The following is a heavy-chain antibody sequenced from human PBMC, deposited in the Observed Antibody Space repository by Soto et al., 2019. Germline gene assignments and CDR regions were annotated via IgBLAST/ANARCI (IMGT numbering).Heavy chain of an antibody. CDR1: GYTFTSYD. Sequence: ASVKVSCKASGYTFTSYDINWLRQATGQGLEWMGWMNPNSGNTGYAQKFQGRVTMTRNTSISTAYMELSSLRSEDTAVYYCARGAFGVRAYGMDVWGQGTTVTVSS. D-gene: IGHD3-10*01. CDR2: MNPNSGNT. V-gene: IGHV1-8*01. CDR3: ARGAFGVRAYGMDV. J-gene: IGHJ6*02.